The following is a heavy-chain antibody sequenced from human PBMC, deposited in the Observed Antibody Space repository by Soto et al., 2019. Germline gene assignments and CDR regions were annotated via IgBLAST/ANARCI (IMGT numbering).Heavy chain of an antibody. Sequence: SETLSLTCGVSGSSFSAYYWTWIRQPPGKGLEWIGEINHSGSTSYNPSLKSRVTISLDTSKSQFSLKLSSVTAADTAVYYCARQRPTDGRWEFANYYGMDVWGQGTTVTVSS. CDR1: GSSFSAYY. D-gene: IGHD1-26*01. V-gene: IGHV4-34*01. CDR3: ARQRPTDGRWEFANYYGMDV. J-gene: IGHJ6*02. CDR2: INHSGST.